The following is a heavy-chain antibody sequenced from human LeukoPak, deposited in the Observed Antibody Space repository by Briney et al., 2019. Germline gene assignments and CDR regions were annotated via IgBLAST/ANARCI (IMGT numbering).Heavy chain of an antibody. V-gene: IGHV4-34*01. CDR3: ARGRVVVVAATGHYFDY. J-gene: IGHJ4*02. CDR2: INHSGST. Sequence: SETLSLTCAVYGGSFSGYYWSWIRQPPGEGLGWIWEINHSGSTNYHPSLKSRVTISVDTSKNQFSLKLSSVTAADTAVYYCARGRVVVVAATGHYFDYWGQGTLVTVSS. D-gene: IGHD2-15*01. CDR1: GGSFSGYY.